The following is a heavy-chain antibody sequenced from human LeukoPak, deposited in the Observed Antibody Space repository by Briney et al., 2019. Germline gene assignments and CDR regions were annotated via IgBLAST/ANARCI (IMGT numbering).Heavy chain of an antibody. V-gene: IGHV4-4*07. CDR3: ARVGLGTFDY. Sequence: SETLSLTCTVSGDPISDYCWTWIRQPAGKGLEWIGRIYGNGSTNYNPSLKSRVAMSIDTSKMQFSLKLRSVTAADTAVYYCARVGLGTFDYWGQGTLVTVSS. J-gene: IGHJ4*02. D-gene: IGHD3-10*01. CDR2: IYGNGST. CDR1: GDPISDYC.